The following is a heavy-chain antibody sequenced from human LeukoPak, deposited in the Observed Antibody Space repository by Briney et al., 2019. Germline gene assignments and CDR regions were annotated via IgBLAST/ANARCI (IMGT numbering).Heavy chain of an antibody. D-gene: IGHD3-16*01. CDR3: ARASWVPNWFDP. CDR1: GYTFTSYD. Sequence: ASVKVSCKASGYTFTSYDINWVRQATGQGLEWMGWMNPNSGNTGYAQKFQGRVTMTRNTSISTAYMELSSLRSEDTAVYYCARASWVPNWFDPWGQGTLVTVSS. CDR2: MNPNSGNT. V-gene: IGHV1-8*01. J-gene: IGHJ5*02.